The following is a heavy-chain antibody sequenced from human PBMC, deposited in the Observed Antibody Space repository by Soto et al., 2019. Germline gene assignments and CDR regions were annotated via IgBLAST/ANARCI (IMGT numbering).Heavy chain of an antibody. CDR2: ASLNGGTV. CDR1: GFNFDDYG. CDR3: AKDRYGVPGPLDS. Sequence: GGSLRLSCGASGFNFDDYGMHWVRQAPGKGLEWVAGASLNGGTVAYADSVKGRFTISRDNTRNSLFLEMSSLRPEDTALYYCAKDRYGVPGPLDSWGQGTLVTVSS. V-gene: IGHV3-9*01. J-gene: IGHJ4*02. D-gene: IGHD4-17*01.